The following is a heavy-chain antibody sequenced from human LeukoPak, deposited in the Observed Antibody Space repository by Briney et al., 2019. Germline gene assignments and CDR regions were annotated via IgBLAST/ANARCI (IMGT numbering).Heavy chain of an antibody. D-gene: IGHD4-11*01. CDR2: ISYDGSNK. J-gene: IGHJ4*02. CDR3: AKDRDYSVDY. Sequence: GGSLRLSCAASGFTLSSYGMHWVRQAPGKGLEWVAVISYDGSNKYYADSVKGRFTISRDNSKNTLYLQMNSLRAEDTAVYYCAKDRDYSVDYWGQGTLVTVSS. CDR1: GFTLSSYG. V-gene: IGHV3-30*18.